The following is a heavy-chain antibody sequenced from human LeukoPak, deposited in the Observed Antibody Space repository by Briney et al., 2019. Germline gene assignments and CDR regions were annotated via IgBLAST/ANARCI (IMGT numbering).Heavy chain of an antibody. CDR1: LHLQCSG. CDR2: IWSTGTTG. Sequence: GSLKIFWGGVGLHLQCSGLARVRPGSGQGPGGVTMIWSTGTTGFYADSVKGRFTISRDNSKNTLYLQMDNLRVEDTGVYYCARELWRGNDYWGQGTLVTVSP. V-gene: IGHV3-33*01. J-gene: IGHJ4*02. CDR3: ARELWRGNDY. D-gene: IGHD3-3*01.